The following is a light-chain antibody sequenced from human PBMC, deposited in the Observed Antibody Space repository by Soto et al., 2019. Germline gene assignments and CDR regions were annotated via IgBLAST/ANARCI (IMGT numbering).Light chain of an antibody. CDR1: SSDIGTYNY. CDR2: EVS. J-gene: IGLJ3*02. CDR3: SSYTSSGTHWV. Sequence: QSALTQSASVSGSPGQSITISCTGSSSDIGTYNYLSWYQQHPGKAPKLMIYEVSDRPSGISNRFSGSKSGNTASLTISGLQAEDEADYYCSSYTSSGTHWVFGGGTKVTVL. V-gene: IGLV2-14*01.